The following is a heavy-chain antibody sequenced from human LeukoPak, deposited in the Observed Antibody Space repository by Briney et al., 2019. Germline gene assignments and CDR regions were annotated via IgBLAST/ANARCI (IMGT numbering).Heavy chain of an antibody. D-gene: IGHD3-22*01. J-gene: IGHJ4*02. V-gene: IGHV3-7*01. CDR2: IKQDGSAK. Sequence: PGRSLRLSCAASGFTFSTYWMTWVRQAPGKGLEWVANIKQDGSAKYYVDSLRGRFSISRDNVKNSLFLQMNSLSAEDTAVYYCARCPYDSTGYYSVPSHLDYWGQGTLVTASS. CDR3: ARCPYDSTGYYSVPSHLDY. CDR1: GFTFSTYW.